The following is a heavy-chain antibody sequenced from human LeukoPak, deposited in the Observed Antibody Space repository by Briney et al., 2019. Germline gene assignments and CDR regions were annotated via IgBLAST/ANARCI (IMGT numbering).Heavy chain of an antibody. V-gene: IGHV1-69*05. CDR3: ARVVGQIRYCTNGVCYYPDAFDI. D-gene: IGHD2-8*01. J-gene: IGHJ3*02. Sequence: SVKVSCKASGGTFSSYAISWVRQAPGQGLEWMGGIIPIFGTANYAQKFQGRVTITMDESTSIAYMELSSLRSEDTAVYYCARVVGQIRYCTNGVCYYPDAFDIWGQGTMVTVSS. CDR1: GGTFSSYA. CDR2: IIPIFGTA.